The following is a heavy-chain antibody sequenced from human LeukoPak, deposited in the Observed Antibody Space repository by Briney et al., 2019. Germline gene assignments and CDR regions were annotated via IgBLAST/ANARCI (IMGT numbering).Heavy chain of an antibody. CDR2: ISWNSGSI. CDR3: ASSFLTGYYDFDY. J-gene: IGHJ4*02. V-gene: IGHV3-9*01. Sequence: GGSLRLSCAASGFTFDDYAMHWVRHAPGKGLEWVSGISWNSGSIGYADSVKGRFTISRDNAKNSLYLQMNSLRAEDTALYYCASSFLTGYYDFDYWGQGTLVTVSS. D-gene: IGHD3-9*01. CDR1: GFTFDDYA.